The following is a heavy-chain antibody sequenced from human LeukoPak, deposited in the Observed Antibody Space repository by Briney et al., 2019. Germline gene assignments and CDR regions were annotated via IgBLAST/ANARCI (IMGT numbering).Heavy chain of an antibody. CDR2: IYYSGST. V-gene: IGHV4-30-4*08. Sequence: KASETLSLTCTVSGGSISSDDYYWSWIRQPPGKGLEWIGYIYYSGSTYYNPSLKSRVTISVDTSKNQLSLKLSSVTAADTAVYYCARVHYGSGSLYYYYYMDVWGKGTTVTVSS. CDR3: ARVHYGSGSLYYYYYMDV. J-gene: IGHJ6*03. CDR1: GGSISSDDYY. D-gene: IGHD3-10*01.